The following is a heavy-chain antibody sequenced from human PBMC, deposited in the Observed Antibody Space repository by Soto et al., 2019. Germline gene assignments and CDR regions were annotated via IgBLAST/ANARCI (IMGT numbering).Heavy chain of an antibody. J-gene: IGHJ6*03. V-gene: IGHV3-53*04. CDR1: GFTVSSNY. CDR3: ARGKRYSSSSDYYYYYMDV. D-gene: IGHD6-6*01. CDR2: IYSGGST. Sequence: GGSLRLSCAASGFTVSSNYMSWVRQAPGKGLEWVSVIYSGGSTYYADSVKGRFTISRHNSKNTLYLQMNSLRAEDTAVYYCARGKRYSSSSDYYYYYMDVWGQGTTVTVSS.